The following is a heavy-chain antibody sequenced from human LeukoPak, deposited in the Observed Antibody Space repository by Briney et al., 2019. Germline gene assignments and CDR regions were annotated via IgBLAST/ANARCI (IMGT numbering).Heavy chain of an antibody. J-gene: IGHJ4*01. D-gene: IGHD3-10*02. CDR2: IFHTGST. CDR1: GYSISSGYY. V-gene: IGHV4-38-2*01. CDR3: AAFSPNIPPMFPH. Sequence: SETLSLTCAVSGYSISSGYYWDWIRQPPGKGLEWIGSIFHTGSTYYNASLKSRLTISLDTSKNQFSLKLTSVTAADTAVYYCAAFSPNIPPMFPHWGHGTLVTVSS.